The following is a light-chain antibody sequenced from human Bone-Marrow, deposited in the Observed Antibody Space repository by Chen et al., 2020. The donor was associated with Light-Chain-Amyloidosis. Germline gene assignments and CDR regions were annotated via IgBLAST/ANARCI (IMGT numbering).Light chain of an antibody. CDR1: SSDVGGDNH. CDR2: EVT. V-gene: IGLV2-14*01. CDR3: SSYTITNTLV. J-gene: IGLJ1*01. Sequence: QSALTQPASVSGSPGQSITIFCTGTSSDVGGDNHVSWYQQHPDKAPKLMIYEVTNRPSWVPDRFSGSKSDNAASLTISGLQNEDEADYFCSSYTITNTLVFGSGTRVTVL.